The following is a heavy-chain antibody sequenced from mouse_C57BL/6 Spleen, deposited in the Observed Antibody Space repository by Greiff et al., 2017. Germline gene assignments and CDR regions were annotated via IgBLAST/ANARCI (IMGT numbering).Heavy chain of an antibody. CDR2: IYPGDGDT. V-gene: IGHV1-82*01. J-gene: IGHJ2*01. Sequence: VQLQQSGPELVKPGASVKISCKASGYAFSSSWMNWVKQRPGKGLEWIGRIYPGDGDTNYNGKFKGKATLTADKSSSTAYMQLSSLTSEDSAVYFCARGPDSSGYDYWGQGTTLTVSS. CDR3: ARGPDSSGYDY. D-gene: IGHD3-2*02. CDR1: GYAFSSSW.